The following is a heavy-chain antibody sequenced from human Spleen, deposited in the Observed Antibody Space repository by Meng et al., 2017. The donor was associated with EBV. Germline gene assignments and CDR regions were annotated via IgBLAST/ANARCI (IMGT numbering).Heavy chain of an antibody. V-gene: IGHV4-39*07. J-gene: IGHJ4*02. D-gene: IGHD4-17*01. CDR2: IYYSGTT. Sequence: QLHLQESGPGLVKPSETLSLPCTVSGGSISSSTYFWGWIRQPPGKGLEWIGSIYYSGTTYDNPSLKSRVTISVDTSKNQFSLKLSSVTAADTAVYYCATGYYGDYGAWGRIDYWGQGTLVTVAS. CDR3: ATGYYGDYGAWGRIDY. CDR1: GGSISSSTYF.